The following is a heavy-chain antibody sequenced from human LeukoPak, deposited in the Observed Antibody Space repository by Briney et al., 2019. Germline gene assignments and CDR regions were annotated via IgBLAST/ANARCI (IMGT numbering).Heavy chain of an antibody. J-gene: IGHJ4*02. CDR1: GYTFTTYD. V-gene: IGHV1-8*01. D-gene: IGHD6-13*01. Sequence: GASVKVSCKASGYTFTTYDINWVRQATGQGLEWMGWMNPNSGNTGYAQRFQGRVTMTRDASTSTVYMELSSLRSEDTAVYYCARSGAGAVNVEFDYWGQGTLVTVSS. CDR2: MNPNSGNT. CDR3: ARSGAGAVNVEFDY.